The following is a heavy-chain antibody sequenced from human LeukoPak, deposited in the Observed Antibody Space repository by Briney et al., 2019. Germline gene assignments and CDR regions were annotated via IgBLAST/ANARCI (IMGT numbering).Heavy chain of an antibody. D-gene: IGHD2/OR15-2a*01. J-gene: IGHJ6*02. Sequence: SETLSLTCSLSGGSISSYYWSWIRQAPGKGLEWIGYVYYSGTTNYNPSLESRVTISVDTSENHFSLRLRSVTAADTAVHFCARDRAFYATDVWAKGPRSSSP. CDR1: GGSISSYY. V-gene: IGHV4-59*01. CDR2: VYYSGTT. CDR3: ARDRAFYATDV.